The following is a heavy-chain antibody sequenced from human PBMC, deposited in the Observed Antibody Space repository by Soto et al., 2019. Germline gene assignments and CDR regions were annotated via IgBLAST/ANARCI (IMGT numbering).Heavy chain of an antibody. V-gene: IGHV3-23*01. CDR2: ISGSGGST. CDR1: GFTFSSYA. D-gene: IGHD2-2*01. Sequence: GGSLRLSCAASGFTFSSYAMSWVRQAPGKGLEWVSAISGSGGSTYYADSVKGRFTISRDNSKNTLYLQMNSLRAEDTAVYYCAKVSGGYQLLSADYYYYYMDVWGKGTTVTVSS. J-gene: IGHJ6*03. CDR3: AKVSGGYQLLSADYYYYYMDV.